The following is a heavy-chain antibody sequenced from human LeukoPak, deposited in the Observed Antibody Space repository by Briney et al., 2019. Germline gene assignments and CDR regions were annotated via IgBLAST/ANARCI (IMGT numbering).Heavy chain of an antibody. V-gene: IGHV3-7*03. J-gene: IGHJ4*02. CDR2: IKEDGSDK. D-gene: IGHD3-3*01. CDR3: AKDRTRQAY. CDR1: GFDFGNYA. Sequence: GASLRLSCAASGFDFGNYAMSWVRQTPGKGLEWVANIKEDGSDKYYVDSLKGRFTISRDNAKNSLYLQMNSLRAEDTAVYYCAKDRTRQAYWGQGTLVTVSS.